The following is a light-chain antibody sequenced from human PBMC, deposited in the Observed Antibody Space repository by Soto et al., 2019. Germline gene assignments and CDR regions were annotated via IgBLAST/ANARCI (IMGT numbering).Light chain of an antibody. J-gene: IGLJ1*01. Sequence: QSVLTQPASVPGSPGQSITISCTGTSSDVGAYNFVSWHQQHPGKAPKLMIYNVYDRPSGISYRFSGSKSGNTASLTISGLQGEDEADYYCSAYKVSRNYVFGTGTKVTVL. CDR3: SAYKVSRNYV. CDR1: SSDVGAYNF. CDR2: NVY. V-gene: IGLV2-14*03.